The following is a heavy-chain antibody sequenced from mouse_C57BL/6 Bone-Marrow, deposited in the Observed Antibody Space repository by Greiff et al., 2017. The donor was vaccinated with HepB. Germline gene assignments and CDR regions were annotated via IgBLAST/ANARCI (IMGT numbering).Heavy chain of an antibody. CDR3: ARIYYYGSRSYAMDY. CDR2: IYPRDGST. D-gene: IGHD1-1*01. V-gene: IGHV1-78*01. CDR1: GYTFTDHT. Sequence: VKLQQSDAELVKPGASVKISCKVSGYTFTDHTIHWMKQRPEQGLEWIGYIYPRDGSTKYNEKFKGKATLTADKSSSTAYMQLNSLTSEDSAVYFCARIYYYGSRSYAMDYWGQGTSVTVSS. J-gene: IGHJ4*01.